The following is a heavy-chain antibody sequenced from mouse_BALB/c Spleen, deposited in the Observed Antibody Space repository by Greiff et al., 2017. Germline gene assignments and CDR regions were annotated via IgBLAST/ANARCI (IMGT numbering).Heavy chain of an antibody. CDR2: ISSGGSYT. D-gene: IGHD2-10*02. CDR1: GFTFSSYG. J-gene: IGHJ3*01. CDR3: ARHRVWRNEGFWAY. Sequence: DVQLVESGGDLVKPGGSLKLSCAASGFTFSSYGMSWVRQTPDKRLEWVATISSGGSYTYYPDSVKGRFTISRDNAKNTLYLQMSSLKSEDTAMYYCARHRVWRNEGFWAYWGQGTLVTVSA. V-gene: IGHV5-6*01.